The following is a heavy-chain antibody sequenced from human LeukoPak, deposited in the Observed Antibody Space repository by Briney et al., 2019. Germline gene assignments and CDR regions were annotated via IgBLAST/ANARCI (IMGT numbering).Heavy chain of an antibody. CDR1: GLTFSSYS. Sequence: GGSLRLSCAASGLTFSSYSMNWVRQAPGKGLEWVSYISISSRYIYYADSLKGRFTISRDNAKSSLYLQMSSLRAEDTAVYYCASAGYYERSGCTYYFHYWGQGTVVTVSS. CDR3: ASAGYYERSGCTYYFHY. J-gene: IGHJ4*02. D-gene: IGHD3-22*01. CDR2: ISISSRYI. V-gene: IGHV3-21*01.